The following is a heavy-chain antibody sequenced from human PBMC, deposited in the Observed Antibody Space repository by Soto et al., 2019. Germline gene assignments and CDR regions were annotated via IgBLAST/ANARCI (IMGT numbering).Heavy chain of an antibody. CDR2: INHSGST. Sequence: SETLSLTCAVYGGSFSGYYWSWIRQPPGKGLEWIGEINHSGSTNYNPSLKSRVTISVDTSKNQFSLKLSSVTAADTAVYYCARVRRGYDSYWCPGPLVSVST. CDR3: ARVRRGYDSY. D-gene: IGHD5-12*01. J-gene: IGHJ4*02. V-gene: IGHV4-34*01. CDR1: GGSFSGYY.